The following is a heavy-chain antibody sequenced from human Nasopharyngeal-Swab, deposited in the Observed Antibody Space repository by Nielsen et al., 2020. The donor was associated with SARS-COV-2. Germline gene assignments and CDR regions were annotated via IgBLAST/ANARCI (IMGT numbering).Heavy chain of an antibody. V-gene: IGHV1-58*01. CDR3: AAGLGRRFDY. CDR2: IVVGSGNT. CDR1: GCTFTSSA. J-gene: IGHJ4*02. Sequence: AVKVSCKASGCTFTSSAVQWMRQARGQRLEWIGWIVVGSGNTNYAQKFQERVTITRDMSTSTAYMELSSLRSEDTAVYYCAAGLGRRFDYWGQGTLVTVSS. D-gene: IGHD1-26*01.